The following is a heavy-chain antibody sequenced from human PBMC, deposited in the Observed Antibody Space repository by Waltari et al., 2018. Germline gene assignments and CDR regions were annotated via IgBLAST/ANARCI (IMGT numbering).Heavy chain of an antibody. CDR2: IYHSGST. Sequence: QVQLQESGPGLVTPSETLSLTCAVSGYSISSGYSWGWIRQPPGKGLEWIGSIYHSGSTYYNPPLKSRVTISVDTSKNQFSLKLSSVTAADTAVYYCASLWYNWAFDYWGQGTLVTVSS. J-gene: IGHJ4*02. D-gene: IGHD1-1*01. CDR3: ASLWYNWAFDY. V-gene: IGHV4-38-2*01. CDR1: GYSISSGYS.